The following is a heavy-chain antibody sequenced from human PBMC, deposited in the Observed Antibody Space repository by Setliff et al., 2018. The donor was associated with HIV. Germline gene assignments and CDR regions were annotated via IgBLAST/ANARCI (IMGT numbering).Heavy chain of an antibody. J-gene: IGHJ6*02. CDR2: IYHSGTT. Sequence: SETLSLTCRRRVSGTPISSGYYWGWIRQPPGKGLEWIGSIYHSGTTYYNPSLKSRVTISVDTSKNQFSLKLSSATAADTAVYYCARRLQFLEFLHGVGGLDVWGQGTTVTVSS. V-gene: IGHV4-38-2*01. CDR1: GTPISSGYY. D-gene: IGHD3-3*01. CDR3: ARRLQFLEFLHGVGGLDV.